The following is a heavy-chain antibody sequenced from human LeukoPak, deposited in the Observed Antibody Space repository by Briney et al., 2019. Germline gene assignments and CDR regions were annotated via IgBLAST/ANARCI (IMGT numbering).Heavy chain of an antibody. Sequence: SETLSLTCAVYGGSFSGYYWSWIRQPPGKGLEWIGEINYSGSTNYNPSLKSRVTISVDTSKNQFSLKLSSVTAADTAVYYCARGRYSNWERYYYMDVWGKGATVTVSS. CDR1: GGSFSGYY. CDR2: INYSGST. D-gene: IGHD4-11*01. CDR3: ARGRYSNWERYYYMDV. V-gene: IGHV4-34*01. J-gene: IGHJ6*03.